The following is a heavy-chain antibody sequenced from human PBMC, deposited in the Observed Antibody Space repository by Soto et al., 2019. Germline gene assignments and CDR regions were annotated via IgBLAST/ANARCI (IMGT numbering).Heavy chain of an antibody. CDR2: IYYNGNT. D-gene: IGHD3-10*02. CDR1: GGSVRNGSYY. V-gene: IGHV4-61*01. J-gene: IGHJ5*02. CDR3: TRPLCYKYATCSFDP. Sequence: TSETLSLTCTVSGGSVRNGSYYCSWIRQHPGKGLEWIGYIYYNGNTNYNPSLKSRVAISVDTSKSQFSLKLHSVTAADTAVYYCTRPLCYKYATCSFDPWAKGPLVT.